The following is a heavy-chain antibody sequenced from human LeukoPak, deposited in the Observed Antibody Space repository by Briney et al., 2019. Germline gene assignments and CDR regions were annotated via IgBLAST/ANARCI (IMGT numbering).Heavy chain of an antibody. J-gene: IGHJ4*02. V-gene: IGHV3-23*01. CDR3: AKERGVGATTGSLATFDN. Sequence: GGSLRLSCVASGFIFSNYAMSWVRQAPGKGQEWVSSISASGIATYYADSVRGRFTIFRDNSENTLFLQMSSLRTDDLAIYYCAKERGVGATTGSLATFDNWGPGTLVTVSS. CDR2: ISASGIAT. CDR1: GFIFSNYA. D-gene: IGHD1-26*01.